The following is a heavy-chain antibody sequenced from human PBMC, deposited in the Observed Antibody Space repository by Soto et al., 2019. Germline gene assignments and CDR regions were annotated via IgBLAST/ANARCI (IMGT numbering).Heavy chain of an antibody. D-gene: IGHD3-16*01. V-gene: IGHV2-5*02. J-gene: IGHJ1*01. CDR3: AYVGGLDRLLYRLEH. Sequence: QITLKESGPSLVKPTQTLTLTCTSSGFSLTTTGVGVVWIRQPRGKPLEWLALTYWDDDKHYSPSLRSRLTATKDRTETPVFLILTNVDPADTGTVFFAYVGGLDRLLYRLEHWGQGTMVSVSS. CDR1: GFSLTTTGVG. CDR2: TYWDDDK.